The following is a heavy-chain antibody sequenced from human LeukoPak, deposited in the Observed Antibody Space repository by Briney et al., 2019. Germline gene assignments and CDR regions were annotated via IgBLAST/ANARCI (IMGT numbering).Heavy chain of an antibody. J-gene: IGHJ3*01. V-gene: IGHV3-23*01. D-gene: IGHD4-17*01. CDR2: ITGNSGAT. CDR1: GLTFRNYA. CDR3: AKDPNGDYVGAFDS. Sequence: GGSLRLSCAASGLTFRNYAMTWVRHAPGKGLEWVSSITGNSGATSYADSVKGRFTVYRDNSINTLYLQMNSLRAGDTAVYYCAKDPNGDYVGAFDSWGQGTLVTVSS.